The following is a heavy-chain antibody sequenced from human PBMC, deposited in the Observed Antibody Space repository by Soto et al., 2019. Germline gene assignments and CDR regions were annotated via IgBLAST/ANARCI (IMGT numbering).Heavy chain of an antibody. Sequence: SVKHSCKASGYTFSDYYIHWGREAPGQGLEWMGWINPNSGGTKYAPKFQGGVTMTRDTSITTAYMELSRLRSGDTAVYYCAREPATAKPEGVDFWGQGTLVTVSS. CDR1: GYTFSDYY. J-gene: IGHJ4*02. CDR2: INPNSGGT. CDR3: AREPATAKPEGVDF. V-gene: IGHV1-2*02. D-gene: IGHD1-1*01.